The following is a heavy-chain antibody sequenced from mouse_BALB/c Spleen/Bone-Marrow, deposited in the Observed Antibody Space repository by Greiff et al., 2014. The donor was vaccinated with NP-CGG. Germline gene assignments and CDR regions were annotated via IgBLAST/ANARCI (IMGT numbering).Heavy chain of an antibody. CDR3: AKRGAYSNFWFAY. V-gene: IGHV5-6-5*01. D-gene: IGHD2-5*01. Sequence: DVQLVESGGGLVKPGGSLKLSCAASGFTFSSYAMSWVRQTPEKRLEWVASISSGGSTYYPDSVKGRFTISRDNARNILYLQMSSLRSEDTAMYYCAKRGAYSNFWFAYWGQGTLVTVSA. CDR2: ISSGGST. J-gene: IGHJ3*01. CDR1: GFTFSSYA.